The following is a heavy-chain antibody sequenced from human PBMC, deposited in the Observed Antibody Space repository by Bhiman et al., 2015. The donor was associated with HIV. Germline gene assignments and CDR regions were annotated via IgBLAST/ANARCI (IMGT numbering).Heavy chain of an antibody. Sequence: EVQLVESGGGLVQPGRSLRLSCEASGFTFDEYSMHWVRQAPGKGLEWVSGIGRSPDNRGYADSVKGRFTISRDNAKNSLYLQMNSLRVEDTAFYYCAREPSMATSIDSWGQGTLVTVSS. CDR1: GFTFDEYS. V-gene: IGHV3-9*01. D-gene: IGHD1-14*01. J-gene: IGHJ4*02. CDR3: AREPSMATSIDS. CDR2: IGRSPDNR.